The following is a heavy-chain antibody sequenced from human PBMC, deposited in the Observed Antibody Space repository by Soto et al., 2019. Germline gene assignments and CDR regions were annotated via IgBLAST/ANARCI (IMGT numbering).Heavy chain of an antibody. J-gene: IGHJ3*02. CDR1: EFTFSDYY. CDR2: VSSSGSTT. Sequence: QVQLVESGGGLVKPGGSLRLSCAASEFTFSDYYMSWIRQAPGKGLEWLSYVSSSGSTTYYADSVRGRFTISRDNAENSLYLQMNSLRAEDTAVYFCARVPTGRFLAFDIWGQGTMVTVSS. V-gene: IGHV3-11*01. CDR3: ARVPTGRFLAFDI.